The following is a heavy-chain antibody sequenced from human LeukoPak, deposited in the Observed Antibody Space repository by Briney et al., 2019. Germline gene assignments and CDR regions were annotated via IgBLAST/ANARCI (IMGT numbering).Heavy chain of an antibody. CDR2: IYTSGST. CDR3: ARGWGGYSYGYSSDY. CDR1: GGSISSYY. Sequence: SETLSLTCTVSGGSISSYYWSWIRQPAGKGLEWIGRIYTSGSTNYNPSLKSRVTISVDTSKNQFSLKLSSVTAADTAVYYCARGWGGYSYGYSSDYWGQGTLVTVSS. J-gene: IGHJ4*02. D-gene: IGHD5-18*01. V-gene: IGHV4-4*07.